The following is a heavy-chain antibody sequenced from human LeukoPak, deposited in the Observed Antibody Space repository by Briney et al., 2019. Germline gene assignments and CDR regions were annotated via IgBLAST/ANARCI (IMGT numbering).Heavy chain of an antibody. Sequence: ASVKVSCKASGYTFTDYYMHWVRQAPGQGFEWMGWINPNDGDTNYAQKFRGRVTMTRDTSISTAHMEVSRLRSDDTAVYYCARANFLYCSSSTCLFDCWGQGTLVTVSS. V-gene: IGHV1-2*02. D-gene: IGHD2-2*01. CDR1: GYTFTDYY. J-gene: IGHJ4*02. CDR2: INPNDGDT. CDR3: ARANFLYCSSSTCLFDC.